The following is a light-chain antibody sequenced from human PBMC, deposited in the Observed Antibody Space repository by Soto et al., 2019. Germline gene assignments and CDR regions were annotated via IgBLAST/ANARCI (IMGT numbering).Light chain of an antibody. Sequence: QSSLTQPASVSGSPGRSITISCTGTSSDVGGYNYVSWYQQHPGKAPKLLIYEVSNRPSGVSIRFSGSKSGNTASLTISGLQAEDEADYYCSSYTSSTTLVFGTGTKVTVL. J-gene: IGLJ1*01. CDR3: SSYTSSTTLV. CDR2: EVS. V-gene: IGLV2-14*01. CDR1: SSDVGGYNY.